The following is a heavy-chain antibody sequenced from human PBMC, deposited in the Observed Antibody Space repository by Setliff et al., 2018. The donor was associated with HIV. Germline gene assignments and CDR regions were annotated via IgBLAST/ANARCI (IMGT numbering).Heavy chain of an antibody. J-gene: IGHJ4*02. V-gene: IGHV1-3*01. Sequence: ASVKVSCKASGYTFTSYAMHWVRQAPGQRLEWMGWINAGNGNTKYSQNFQGRVTITRDTSASTAYMELSSLTSEDTAVYYCARDLSYTANWEFDFWGQGTLVTVSS. CDR3: ARDLSYTANWEFDF. CDR1: GYTFTSYA. CDR2: INAGNGNT. D-gene: IGHD3-16*01.